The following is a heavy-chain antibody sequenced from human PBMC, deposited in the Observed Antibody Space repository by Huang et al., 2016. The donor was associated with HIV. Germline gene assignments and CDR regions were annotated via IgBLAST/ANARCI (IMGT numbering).Heavy chain of an antibody. CDR2: ISVYKGNT. Sequence: QVQLVQSGAEVKKPGASVKVSCKASGYTFSSFGISWVRQAPGQGREWVGGISVYKGNTKFAQKFQGRLTMTTDTSTSTAYMELRSLRSDDTAVYYCARGGGIQLWLLGYYYMDVWGNGTTVTVSS. J-gene: IGHJ6*03. V-gene: IGHV1-18*01. CDR3: ARGGGIQLWLLGYYYMDV. D-gene: IGHD5-18*01. CDR1: GYTFSSFG.